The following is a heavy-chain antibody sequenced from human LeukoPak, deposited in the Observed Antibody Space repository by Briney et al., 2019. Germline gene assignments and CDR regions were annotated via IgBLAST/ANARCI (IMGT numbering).Heavy chain of an antibody. CDR2: INHSGGT. Sequence: SETLSLTCAVSGGSFSGFRWHWIRQPPGKGPEWIGEINHSGGTTYNPSLKSRVTISVDTSKVQFSLNLTSVTAADTAVYYCALELVVPAALERLNAFDIWGHGTMVTASS. D-gene: IGHD2-2*01. CDR3: ALELVVPAALERLNAFDI. CDR1: GGSFSGFR. V-gene: IGHV4-34*01. J-gene: IGHJ3*02.